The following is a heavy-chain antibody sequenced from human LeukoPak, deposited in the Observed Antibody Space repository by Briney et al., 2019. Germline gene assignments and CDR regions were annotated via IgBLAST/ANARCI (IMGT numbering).Heavy chain of an antibody. J-gene: IGHJ6*03. CDR2: IYYSGST. CDR3: ARHGHSSFPYYYYYMDV. V-gene: IGHV4-39*01. D-gene: IGHD6-6*01. CDR1: GGSISSSSYY. Sequence: SETLSLTCTVSGGSISSSSYYWGWIRQPPGKGLEWIGSIYYSGSTYYNPSLKSRVTISVDTSKNQFSLKLSSVTAADTAVYYCARHGHSSFPYYYYYMDVWGKGTTVTVSS.